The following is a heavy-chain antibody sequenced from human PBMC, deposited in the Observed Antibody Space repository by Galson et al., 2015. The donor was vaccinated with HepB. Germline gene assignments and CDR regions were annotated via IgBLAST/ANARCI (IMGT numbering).Heavy chain of an antibody. V-gene: IGHV3-74*01. CDR3: ARGGLLYALDI. CDR1: GLAFSSSW. Sequence: SLRLSCAASGLAFSSSWMHWVRQAPGEGLVWVSQINGEGRGIGHVDSVRGRFTISRDNAKNTLYLQMNSLRVEDTAVYYCARGGLLYALDIWGQGTMVTVSS. J-gene: IGHJ3*02. D-gene: IGHD2-15*01. CDR2: INGEGRGI.